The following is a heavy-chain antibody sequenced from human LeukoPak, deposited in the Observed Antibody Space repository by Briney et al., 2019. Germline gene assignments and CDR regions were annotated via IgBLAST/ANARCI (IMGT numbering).Heavy chain of an antibody. J-gene: IGHJ4*02. D-gene: IGHD3-16*01. CDR2: IYSGGST. V-gene: IGHV3-66*02. CDR3: ARYSKGVMP. Sequence: PGGSLRLSCAASGVTASSNYMSWVRQAPGKGLEWVSVIYSGGSTYYVDSVKGRFTISRDNSRNTLYLQMNGLRVEDTAVYYCARYSKGVMPWGQGTLVTVSS. CDR1: GVTASSNY.